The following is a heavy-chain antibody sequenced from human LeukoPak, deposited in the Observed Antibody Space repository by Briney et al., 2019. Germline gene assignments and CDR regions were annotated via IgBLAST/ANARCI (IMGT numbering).Heavy chain of an antibody. V-gene: IGHV3-21*01. Sequence: GGSLRLSCAASGFTFSSYSMNWVRQAPGKGLEWVSSISSSSSYIYYADSVKGRFTISRDNAENSLYLQMNSLRAEDTAVYYCARDSGRWLQWAGYYGMDVWGQGTTVTVSS. CDR2: ISSSSSYI. CDR1: GFTFSSYS. J-gene: IGHJ6*02. D-gene: IGHD5-24*01. CDR3: ARDSGRWLQWAGYYGMDV.